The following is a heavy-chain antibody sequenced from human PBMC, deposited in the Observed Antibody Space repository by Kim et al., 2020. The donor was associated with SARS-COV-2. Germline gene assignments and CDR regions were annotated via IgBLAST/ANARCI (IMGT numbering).Heavy chain of an antibody. Sequence: SETLSLTCTVSGYSISSGYYWGWIRQPPGKGLEWIGSIYHSGSTYYNPSLKSRVTISVDTSKNQFSLKLSSVTAADTAVYYCARAGGGLAAAGTPFDYWGQGTLVTVSS. D-gene: IGHD6-13*01. CDR2: IYHSGST. CDR3: ARAGGGLAAAGTPFDY. CDR1: GYSISSGYY. J-gene: IGHJ4*02. V-gene: IGHV4-38-2*02.